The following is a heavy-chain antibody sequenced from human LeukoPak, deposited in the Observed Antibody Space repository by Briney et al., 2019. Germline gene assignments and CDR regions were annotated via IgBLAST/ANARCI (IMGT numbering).Heavy chain of an antibody. CDR3: ATVPRIWSGYYTSEYFQH. D-gene: IGHD3-3*01. J-gene: IGHJ1*01. V-gene: IGHV1-24*01. CDR1: GYTLTELS. CDR2: FDPEDGET. Sequence: GASVNVSCKVSGYTLTELSIHWVRQAPGKGLEWMGGFDPEDGETIYAQKFQGRVTMTEDTSTDTAYMELSSLRSEDTAVYYCATVPRIWSGYYTSEYFQHWGQGTLVTVSS.